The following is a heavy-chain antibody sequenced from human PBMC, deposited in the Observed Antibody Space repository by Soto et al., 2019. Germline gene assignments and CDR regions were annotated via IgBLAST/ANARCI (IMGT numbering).Heavy chain of an antibody. V-gene: IGHV1-69*01. CDR3: ARDPNCSGGSCYRFDP. Sequence: QVQLVQSGAEVKKPGSSVKVSRKASGGTFSSYAISWVRQAPGQGLEWMGGIIPIFGTANYAQKFQGRVTITADESTSTAYMELSSLRSEDTAVYYCARDPNCSGGSCYRFDPWGQGTLVTVSS. J-gene: IGHJ5*02. CDR2: IIPIFGTA. D-gene: IGHD2-15*01. CDR1: GGTFSSYA.